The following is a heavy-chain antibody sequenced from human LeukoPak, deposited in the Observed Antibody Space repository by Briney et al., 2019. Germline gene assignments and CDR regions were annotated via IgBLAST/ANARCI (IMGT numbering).Heavy chain of an antibody. CDR2: ISYTGST. J-gene: IGHJ4*02. CDR3: AGYQNNVAWSYW. D-gene: IGHD3-9*01. CDR1: GASISSHY. V-gene: IGHV4-59*04. Sequence: SETLSLTCTVSGASISSHYWSWIRQPPGRGLEWIGYISYTGSTDYNPSLKGRVTMSIDTSKNQFSLSLYSVTTTDAAVYFCAGYQNNVAWSYWWGQGTLVTVSS.